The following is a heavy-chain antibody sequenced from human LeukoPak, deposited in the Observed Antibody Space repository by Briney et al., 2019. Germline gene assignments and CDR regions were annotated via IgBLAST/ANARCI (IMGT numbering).Heavy chain of an antibody. Sequence: SETLSLTCTVSGGSVSSRSYYWTWIRQPPGKGLEWIGYISYSGSTNYNPSLKSRVTISVDTSKNQFSLRLTSVTAADTAVYYCARGGTGDLDYWGQGTLVTVSS. V-gene: IGHV4-61*01. CDR3: ARGGTGDLDY. J-gene: IGHJ4*02. D-gene: IGHD7-27*01. CDR1: GGSVSSRSYY. CDR2: ISYSGST.